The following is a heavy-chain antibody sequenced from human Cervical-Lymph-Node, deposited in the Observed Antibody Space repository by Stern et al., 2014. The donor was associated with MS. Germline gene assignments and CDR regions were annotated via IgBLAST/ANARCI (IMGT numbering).Heavy chain of an antibody. Sequence: QINLKESGPALVKPPQTLPLTCTFSGFSLISSGMSVSWIRQPPGKALEWLVRLDWDDDNSYSTSLKTRLAISRDTSKNQGGLTVTNVNPVDAATYFCARMEVPHSSGWYYGSYYGMDVWGQGTTVTVSS. V-gene: IGHV2-70*04. CDR2: LDWDDDN. J-gene: IGHJ6*02. CDR1: GFSLISSGMS. CDR3: ARMEVPHSSGWYYGSYYGMDV. D-gene: IGHD6-19*01.